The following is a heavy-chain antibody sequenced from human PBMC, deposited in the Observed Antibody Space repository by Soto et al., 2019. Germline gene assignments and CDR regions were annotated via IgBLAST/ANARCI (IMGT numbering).Heavy chain of an antibody. CDR2: IYSGGST. CDR1: GFTVSSNY. Sequence: EVQLVESGGGLVKPGGSLRLSCAASGFTVSSNYMSWVRQAPGKGLEWVSVIYSGGSTYYADSVKGRFTISRDNSKNTMYLQVNSLRAEDKAVYYCAQGSGLDYWGQGTLVTVSS. CDR3: AQGSGLDY. D-gene: IGHD3-10*01. V-gene: IGHV3-66*01. J-gene: IGHJ4*02.